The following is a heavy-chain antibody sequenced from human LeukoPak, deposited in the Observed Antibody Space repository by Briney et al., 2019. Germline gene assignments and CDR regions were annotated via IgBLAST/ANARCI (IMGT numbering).Heavy chain of an antibody. CDR3: AKDIDYDSSGLLFDN. Sequence: GGSLRLSCAASGFTVSSNYMSWVRQAPGKGLEWVSLITWDGGSTYYADSVMGRFTISRDNSKNSLYLQMNSLRAEDTALYYCAKDIDYDSSGLLFDNWGQGTLVTVSS. J-gene: IGHJ4*02. CDR1: GFTVSSNY. V-gene: IGHV3-43D*03. D-gene: IGHD3-22*01. CDR2: ITWDGGST.